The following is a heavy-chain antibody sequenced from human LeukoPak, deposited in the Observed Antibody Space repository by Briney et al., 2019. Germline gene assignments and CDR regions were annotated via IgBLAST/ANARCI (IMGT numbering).Heavy chain of an antibody. V-gene: IGHV4-39*07. Sequence: SETLSLTCTVSGGSISSSSYYWGWIRQPPGKGLEWIGSIYYSGSTYYNPSLKSRVTISVDTSKNQFSLKLSPVTAADTAVYYCARVDTAMVHFDYWGQGTLVTVSS. D-gene: IGHD5-18*01. CDR2: IYYSGST. J-gene: IGHJ4*02. CDR1: GGSISSSSYY. CDR3: ARVDTAMVHFDY.